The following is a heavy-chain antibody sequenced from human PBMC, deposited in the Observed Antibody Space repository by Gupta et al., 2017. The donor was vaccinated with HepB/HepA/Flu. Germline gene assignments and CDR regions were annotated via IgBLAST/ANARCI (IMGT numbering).Heavy chain of an antibody. J-gene: IGHJ3*02. V-gene: IGHV1-2*04. D-gene: IGHD6-19*01. CDR2: INPNSGGT. CDR1: GYTFTGYY. Sequence: QVQLVQSGAEVKKPGPSVKVSCKASGYTFTGYYMHWVRQDPGQGLEWMGWINPNSGGTNYAQKFQGWVTMTRDTSISTAYMELSRLRSDDTAVYYGARGGIAVAGHDAFDIWGQGTMVTVSS. CDR3: ARGGIAVAGHDAFDI.